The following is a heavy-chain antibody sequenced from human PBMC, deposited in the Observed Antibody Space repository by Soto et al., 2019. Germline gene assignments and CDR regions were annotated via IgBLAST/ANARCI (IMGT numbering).Heavy chain of an antibody. Sequence: QIHLVQSGAEVRKPGSSVQVSCKASGGGFRSYAVNWVRQAPGQGLEWMGGVIPLFDTRSYAQKFQGRLTITADESTTTAYMELNSLTSDDTAMYYCARSYHSGTYGCFDPWGQGTLVTVSS. V-gene: IGHV1-69*01. CDR3: ARSYHSGTYGCFDP. CDR2: VIPLFDTR. CDR1: GGGFRSYA. J-gene: IGHJ5*02. D-gene: IGHD3-10*01.